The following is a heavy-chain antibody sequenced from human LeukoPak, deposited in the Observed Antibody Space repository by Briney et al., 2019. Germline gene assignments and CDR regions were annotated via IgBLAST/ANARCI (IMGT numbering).Heavy chain of an antibody. CDR3: AKGGHYYDSRYFDY. D-gene: IGHD3-22*01. CDR2: ISGSGGST. CDR1: GFTFSDYA. Sequence: GGSLRLSCAASGFTFSDYAMHWVRQAPGKGLEWVSAISGSGGSTYYADSVKGRFTISRDNSKNTLYLQMNSLRAEDTAVYYCAKGGHYYDSRYFDYWGQGTLVTVSS. J-gene: IGHJ4*02. V-gene: IGHV3-23*01.